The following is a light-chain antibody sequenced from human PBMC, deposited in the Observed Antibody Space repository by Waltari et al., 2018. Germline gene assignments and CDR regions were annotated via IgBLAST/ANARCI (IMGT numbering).Light chain of an antibody. J-gene: IGLJ3*02. CDR1: SGSVSTTSY. CDR3: ALYMGSGIWV. CDR2: KGS. V-gene: IGLV8-61*01. Sequence: QTVVTQAPSLSVSPGGTVPLTCALTSGSVSTTSYATWYQQTPGQPPRPLVYKGSSRSSGVPDRFSGSIFGNKAALTITGAQADDECNYYCALYMGSGIWVFGGGTKLTVL.